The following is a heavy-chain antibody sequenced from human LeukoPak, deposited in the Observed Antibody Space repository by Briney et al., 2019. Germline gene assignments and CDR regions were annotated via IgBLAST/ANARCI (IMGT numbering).Heavy chain of an antibody. CDR2: ISSSSSYT. D-gene: IGHD6-13*01. CDR1: GFTFSDYY. V-gene: IGHV3-11*06. Sequence: GGSLRLSCAASGFTFSDYYISWIRQAPGKGLEWVSYISSSSSYTNYADSVKGRFTISRDNAKNSLYLQMNSLRAEDTAVYYCARVPLSSSLGMDVWGQGTTVTVSS. J-gene: IGHJ6*02. CDR3: ARVPLSSSLGMDV.